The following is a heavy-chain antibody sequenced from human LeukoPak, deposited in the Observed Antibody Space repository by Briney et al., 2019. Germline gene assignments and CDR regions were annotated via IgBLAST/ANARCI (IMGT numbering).Heavy chain of an antibody. J-gene: IGHJ4*02. V-gene: IGHV4-34*01. CDR2: INHSGST. D-gene: IGHD2/OR15-2a*01. CDR1: GGSFSGYY. Sequence: SETLSLTCAVYGGSFSGYYWSWIRQPPGKGLEWIGEINHSGSTNYNPSLKSRVTISVDTSKNQFSLNLNSVTAADTAVYYCATVVSYFFSFHYWGQGTLVPVSS. CDR3: ATVVSYFFSFHY.